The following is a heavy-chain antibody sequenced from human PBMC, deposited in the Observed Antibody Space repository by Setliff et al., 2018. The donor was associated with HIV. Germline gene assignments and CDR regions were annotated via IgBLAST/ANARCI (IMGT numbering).Heavy chain of an antibody. D-gene: IGHD5-12*01. V-gene: IGHV1-69*13. CDR3: ATRIRDGHRGYGYFDF. CDR1: GGTFSSHA. J-gene: IGHJ4*02. CDR2: IIPIFGTA. Sequence: SVKVSCKASGGTFSSHAISWVRQAPGQGLEWMGGIIPIFGTANYAQKFQGRVTITADESTSTAYMELSSLRSEDTAVYYCATRIRDGHRGYGYFDFWGQGTLVTVSS.